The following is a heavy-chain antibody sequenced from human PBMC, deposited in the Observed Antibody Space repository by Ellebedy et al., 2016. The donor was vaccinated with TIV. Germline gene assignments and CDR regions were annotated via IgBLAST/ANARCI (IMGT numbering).Heavy chain of an antibody. CDR3: ANGRTISGQYGMDV. Sequence: GESLKISCVASRFSFSNYAMSWVRQAPGKRLEWVSGISAGGTITYYVDFVKGRFTISRDNSKNTLYLQMNSVRVEDTAIYYCANGRTISGQYGMDVWGQGTTVTVS. V-gene: IGHV3-23*01. CDR1: RFSFSNYA. J-gene: IGHJ6*02. D-gene: IGHD6-25*01. CDR2: ISAGGTIT.